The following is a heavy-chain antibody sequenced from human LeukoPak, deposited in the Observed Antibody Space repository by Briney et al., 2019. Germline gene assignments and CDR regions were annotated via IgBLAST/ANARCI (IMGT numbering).Heavy chain of an antibody. CDR3: AKEKGVLRYFDWLLRHPDY. D-gene: IGHD3-9*01. J-gene: IGHJ4*02. V-gene: IGHV3-30*18. CDR2: ISYDGSNK. Sequence: GGSLRLSCAASGFTFSSYGMHWVRQAPGKGLEWVAVISYDGSNKYYADSVKGRFTISRDNSKNTLYLQMNSLRAEDTAVYYCAKEKGVLRYFDWLLRHPDYWGQGTLVTVSS. CDR1: GFTFSSYG.